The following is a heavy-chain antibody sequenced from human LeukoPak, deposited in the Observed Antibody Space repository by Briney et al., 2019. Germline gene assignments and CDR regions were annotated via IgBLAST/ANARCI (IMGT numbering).Heavy chain of an antibody. CDR1: GGSFSGYY. CDR2: INHSGST. D-gene: IGHD3-9*01. J-gene: IGHJ4*02. V-gene: IGHV4-34*01. CDR3: ARGDLLTGYSY. Sequence: PSETLSLTPAVYGGSFSGYYWSWIRQPPAKGLEWIGEINHSGSTNYNPSLKSRVTMSVDTSKNQFSLKLSSVTAADTAVYYCARGDLLTGYSYWGQGTLVTVSS.